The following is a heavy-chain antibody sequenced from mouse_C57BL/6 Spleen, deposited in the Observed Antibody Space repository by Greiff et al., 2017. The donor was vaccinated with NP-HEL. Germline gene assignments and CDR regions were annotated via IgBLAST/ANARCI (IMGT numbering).Heavy chain of an antibody. V-gene: IGHV1-50*01. CDR1: GYTFTSYW. Sequence: VQLQQPGAELVKPGASVKLSCKASGYTFTSYWMQWVKQRPGQGLEWIGEIDPSDSYTNYNQKFKGKATLTVDTSSSTAYMQLSSLTSEDSAVYYCARKDSSYWGQGTSVTVSS. D-gene: IGHD3-2*01. J-gene: IGHJ4*01. CDR3: ARKDSSY. CDR2: IDPSDSYT.